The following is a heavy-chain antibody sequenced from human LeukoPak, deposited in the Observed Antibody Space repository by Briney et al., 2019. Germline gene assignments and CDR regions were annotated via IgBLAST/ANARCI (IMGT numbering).Heavy chain of an antibody. CDR1: GYTFTSYG. CDR3: ARGLSSTDFWSGYTNWFDP. V-gene: IGHV1-18*01. D-gene: IGHD3-3*01. J-gene: IGHJ5*02. Sequence: ASVKVSCKASGYTFTSYGISWVRQAPGQGLEWMGWISAYNGNTNYAQKLQGRVTMTTDTSTSTAYMELRSLRSDDTAVYYCARGLSSTDFWSGYTNWFDPWGQGTLVTVSS. CDR2: ISAYNGNT.